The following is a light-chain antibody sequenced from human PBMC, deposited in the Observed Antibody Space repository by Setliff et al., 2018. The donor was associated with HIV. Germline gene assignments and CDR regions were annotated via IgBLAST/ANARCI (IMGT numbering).Light chain of an antibody. CDR2: DVT. J-gene: IGLJ1*01. CDR3: SSFTGTRKFV. CDR1: SNDIGLYNF. Sequence: SALTQPASVSGSPGQSITISCTGTSNDIGLYNFVSWYQQHPGKVPQLIIFDVTIRPSGVSIRFSGSKSGNTASLTISGLQAEDEADYYCSSFTGTRKFVFGTGTKVTVL. V-gene: IGLV2-14*03.